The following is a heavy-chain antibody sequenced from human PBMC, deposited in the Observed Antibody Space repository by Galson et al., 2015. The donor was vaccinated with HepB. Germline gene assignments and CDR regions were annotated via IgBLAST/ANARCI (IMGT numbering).Heavy chain of an antibody. CDR1: GFTFSDYG. CDR3: AREARVAAPAAFDL. D-gene: IGHD6-13*01. Sequence: SLRLSCAPSGFTFSDYGLHRVRQAPGKGLEWVALIWHNGAKKIYANSVRGRFSISRDNSKNILSLQMNNLGSEDTAIYYCAREARVAAPAAFDLWGPGILVTVSS. CDR2: IWHNGAKK. J-gene: IGHJ5*02. V-gene: IGHV3-33*01.